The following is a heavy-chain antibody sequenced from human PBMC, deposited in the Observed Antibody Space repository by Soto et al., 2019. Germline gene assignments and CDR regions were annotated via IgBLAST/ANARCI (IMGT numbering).Heavy chain of an antibody. CDR3: AKDLMITFGGVIAHEFDY. CDR2: ISGSGGNT. CDR1: GFXFSXYA. Sequence: EVQLLESGGGLVQPGGSLRLSXAAXGFXFSXYAMSWVRQAPGKGLEWVSAISGSGGNTYYADSVKGRFTISRDNSKNTLYLQMNSLRAEDTAVYYCAKDLMITFGGVIAHEFDYWGQGTLVTVSS. J-gene: IGHJ4*02. D-gene: IGHD3-16*02. V-gene: IGHV3-23*01.